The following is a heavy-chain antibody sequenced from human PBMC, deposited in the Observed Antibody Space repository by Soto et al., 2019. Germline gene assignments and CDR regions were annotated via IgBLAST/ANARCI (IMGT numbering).Heavy chain of an antibody. Sequence: ASVKVSCKASGYTFTSYAMLWVRQAPGQRLEWMGWINAGNGNTKYSQKFQGRVTITRDTSASTAYMELSSLRSEDTAVYYCASIFDFWSGPENYYYYYGMDVWGQGTTVTVSS. D-gene: IGHD3-3*01. CDR3: ASIFDFWSGPENYYYYYGMDV. V-gene: IGHV1-3*01. CDR2: INAGNGNT. J-gene: IGHJ6*02. CDR1: GYTFTSYA.